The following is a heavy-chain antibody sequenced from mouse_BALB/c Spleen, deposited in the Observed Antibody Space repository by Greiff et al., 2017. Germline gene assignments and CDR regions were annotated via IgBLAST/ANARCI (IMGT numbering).Heavy chain of an antibody. J-gene: IGHJ4*01. CDR3: ARGGVYYGYDDYAMDY. CDR1: GFSLTSYG. V-gene: IGHV2-9*02. CDR2: IWAGGST. D-gene: IGHD2-2*01. Sequence: VQLVESGPGLVAPSQSLSITCTVSGFSLTSYGVHWVRQPPGKGLEWLGVIWAGGSTNYNSALMSRLSISKDNSKSQVFLKMNSLQTDDTAMYYCARGGVYYGYDDYAMDYWGQGTSVTVSS.